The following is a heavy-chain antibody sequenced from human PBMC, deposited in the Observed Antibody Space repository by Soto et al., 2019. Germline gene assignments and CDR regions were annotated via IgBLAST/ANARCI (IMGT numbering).Heavy chain of an antibody. D-gene: IGHD6-13*01. CDR1: GFTVSSNY. CDR3: ARDLLAADPSYYYYGMDV. CDR2: IYSGGST. Sequence: GGSLRLCCAASGFTVSSNYMSWVRQAPGKGLEWVSVIYSGGSTYYADSVKGRFTISRDNSKNTLYLQMNSLRAEDTAVYYCARDLLAADPSYYYYGMDVRGQRTTVTGSS. V-gene: IGHV3-53*01. J-gene: IGHJ6*02.